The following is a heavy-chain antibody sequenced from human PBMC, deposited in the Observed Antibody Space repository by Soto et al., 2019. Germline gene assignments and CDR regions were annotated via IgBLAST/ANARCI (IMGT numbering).Heavy chain of an antibody. CDR2: IYSAGNT. J-gene: IGHJ4*02. D-gene: IGHD4-17*01. CDR1: GFTVSNNY. V-gene: IGHV3-53*01. Sequence: EVQLVESGGGLIQPGGSLRLSCAASGFTVSNNYMSWVRQAPGKGLEGVSVIYSAGNTFYSDSVKGRFTIFRDNSKNTLYLQMSSLRAEDTAGYYCATSPGRNYWCQGTLFTVSS. CDR3: ATSPGRNY.